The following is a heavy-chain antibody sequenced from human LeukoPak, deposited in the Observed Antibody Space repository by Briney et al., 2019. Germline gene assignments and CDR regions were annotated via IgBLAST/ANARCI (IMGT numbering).Heavy chain of an antibody. D-gene: IGHD3-9*01. V-gene: IGHV4-39*01. CDR2: IYYSGST. CDR3: ARQRYFGLFDY. CDR1: GGSISSSSYY. J-gene: IGHJ4*02. Sequence: SETLSLTCTVSGGSISSSSYYWGWIRQPPGKGLEWIGGIYYSGSTYYNPSLKSRVTISVDTSKNQFSLKLSSVTAADTAVYYCARQRYFGLFDYWGQGTLVTVSS.